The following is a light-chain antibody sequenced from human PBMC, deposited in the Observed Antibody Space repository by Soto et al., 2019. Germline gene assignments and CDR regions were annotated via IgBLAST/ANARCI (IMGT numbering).Light chain of an antibody. CDR1: QSVSSN. CDR3: QQYTGPPGT. J-gene: IGKJ5*01. Sequence: LAHSTSEEPRSPGECTTLSSRASQSVSSNLAWYQQKPGQAPRLLIYGASTRAAGIPARFSGSGSGTDFTLTISRLEPEDSAVYFCQQYTGPPGTFGQGTRLEIK. CDR2: GAS. V-gene: IGKV3D-15*01.